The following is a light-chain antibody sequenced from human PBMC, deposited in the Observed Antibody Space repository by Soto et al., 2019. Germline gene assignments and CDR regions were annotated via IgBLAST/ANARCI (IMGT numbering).Light chain of an antibody. CDR3: QQYNNWPPYT. CDR2: GAS. V-gene: IGKV3-15*01. CDR1: QSVSNN. J-gene: IGKJ2*01. Sequence: EIVMTQSPATLSVSPGERATLSCRASQSVSNNLAWYQQKPGQAPRLLIYGASTRATGIPARFSGSGSGTEFTLTISSLKSEDFSVYYCQQYNNWPPYTFGQGTKLAIK.